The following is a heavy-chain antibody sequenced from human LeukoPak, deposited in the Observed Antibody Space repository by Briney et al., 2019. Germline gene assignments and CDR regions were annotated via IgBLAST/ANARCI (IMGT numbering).Heavy chain of an antibody. CDR2: FDPEDGET. CDR1: GYTFTSYY. V-gene: IGHV1-24*01. Sequence: ASVKVSCKASGYTFTSYYMHWVRQATGKGLEWMGGFDPEDGETIYAQKFQGRVTMTEDTSTDTAYMELSSPSSKHTAVYYIATETICGVASGFDPWGQGPLVTVSS. D-gene: IGHD3-3*01. J-gene: IGHJ5*02. CDR3: ATETICGVASGFDP.